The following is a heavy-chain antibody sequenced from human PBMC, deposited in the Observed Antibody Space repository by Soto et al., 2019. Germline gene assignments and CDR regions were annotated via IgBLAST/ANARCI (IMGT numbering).Heavy chain of an antibody. CDR3: ARVQVGDYPFEDGMDV. D-gene: IGHD4-17*01. CDR1: GGSISSSNW. Sequence: LSLTCAVSGGSISSSNWWSWVRQPPGKGLEWIGEIYHSGSTNYKPSLKSRVTISVDKSKNQFSLKLSSVTAADTAVYYCARVQVGDYPFEDGMDVWGQGTTGTVSS. V-gene: IGHV4-4*02. J-gene: IGHJ6*02. CDR2: IYHSGST.